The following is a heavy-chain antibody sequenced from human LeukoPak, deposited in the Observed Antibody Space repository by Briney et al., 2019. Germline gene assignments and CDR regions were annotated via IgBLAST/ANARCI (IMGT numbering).Heavy chain of an antibody. D-gene: IGHD4-17*01. CDR2: ISSSSSYI. CDR1: GFTFSSYS. Sequence: GGSLRLSCAASGFTFSSYSMNWVRQAPGKGLEWVSSISSSSSYIYYADSVKGRFTISRDNSKNTPYLQMNSLRAEDTAVYYCAKAPIRYPLGDAFDIWGQGTMVTVSS. V-gene: IGHV3-21*04. CDR3: AKAPIRYPLGDAFDI. J-gene: IGHJ3*02.